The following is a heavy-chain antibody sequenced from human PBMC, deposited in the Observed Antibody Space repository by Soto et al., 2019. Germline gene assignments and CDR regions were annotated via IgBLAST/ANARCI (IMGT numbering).Heavy chain of an antibody. J-gene: IGHJ6*02. CDR1: GYTFTSYA. CDR3: ARSDREVPYYGMEV. CDR2: INAGNGNT. D-gene: IGHD1-1*01. V-gene: IGHV1-3*01. Sequence: GASVKVSCKASGYTFTSYAMHWVRQAPGQRLEWMGWINAGNGNTKYSQKFQGRVTITRDTSASTAYMELSSLRSDDTAVFYCARSDREVPYYGMEVWGQGPTVTVSS.